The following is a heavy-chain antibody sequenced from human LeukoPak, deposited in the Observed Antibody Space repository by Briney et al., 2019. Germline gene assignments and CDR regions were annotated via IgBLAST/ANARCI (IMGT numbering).Heavy chain of an antibody. J-gene: IGHJ4*02. CDR1: GYTFTNYG. CDR2: ISGYSGKK. V-gene: IGHV1-18*01. CDR3: AGGGSSGGSGY. Sequence: GSVKVSCTASGYTFTNYGIHWVRQAPGQGLEWMGCISGYSGKKNYAQKFQGRVTITTDKSKNTAYMELKSLRSDDTAVDYFAGGGSSGGSGYWGAGALGTASS. D-gene: IGHD6-19*01.